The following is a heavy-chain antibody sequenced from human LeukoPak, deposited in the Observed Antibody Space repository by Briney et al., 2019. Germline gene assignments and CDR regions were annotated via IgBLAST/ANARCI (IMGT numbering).Heavy chain of an antibody. V-gene: IGHV4-59*01. D-gene: IGHD4-17*01. CDR2: IYYSGST. CDR3: ARLAYGDYGEYFDY. Sequence: SETLSLTCTVSGGSISSYYWSWIRRPPGKGLEWIGYIYYSGSTNYNPSLKSRVTISVDTSKNQFSLKLSSVTAADTAVYYCARLAYGDYGEYFDYWGREPWSPSPQ. CDR1: GGSISSYY. J-gene: IGHJ4*02.